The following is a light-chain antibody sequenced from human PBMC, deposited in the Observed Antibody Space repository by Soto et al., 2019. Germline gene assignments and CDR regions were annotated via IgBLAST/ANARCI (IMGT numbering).Light chain of an antibody. V-gene: IGLV4-69*01. Sequence: QSVLTQSPSASASLGASVNLTCTRSSGHSSYAIAWHQQQPEKGPRYLMKLNSDGSHSKGGGIPDRFSGSSSGAERYVTISRLESEDEADYCWQSWGSGSHVVFGGGTKLTVL. CDR1: SGHSSYA. J-gene: IGLJ2*01. CDR2: LNSDGSH. CDR3: QSWGSGSHVV.